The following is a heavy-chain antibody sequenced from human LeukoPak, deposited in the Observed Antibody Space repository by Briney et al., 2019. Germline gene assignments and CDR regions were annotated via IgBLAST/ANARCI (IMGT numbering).Heavy chain of an antibody. CDR3: ATYHAGRGGSGY. D-gene: IGHD2-8*01. CDR2: SGNT. Sequence: SSETLSLTCTVSGASITSGAYHWSWIRQSPGKGLEWIGYSGNTGNNPSLKSRVAISVDTSKNQMSLRLTSVTPADTAIYFCATYHAGRGGSGYGGQGTLVTVPS. V-gene: IGHV4-30-4*01. J-gene: IGHJ4*02. CDR1: GASITSGAYH.